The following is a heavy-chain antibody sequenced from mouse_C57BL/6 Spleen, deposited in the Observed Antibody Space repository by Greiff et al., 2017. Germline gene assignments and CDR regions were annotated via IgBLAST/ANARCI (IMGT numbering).Heavy chain of an antibody. V-gene: IGHV1-15*01. CDR2: IDPETGGT. CDR1: GYTFTDYE. Sequence: QVQLQQSGAELVRPGASVTLSCKASGYTFTDYEMHWVKQTPVHGLEWIGAIDPETGGTAYNQKFKGTAILTADKSSSTAYMGLRILPSEDSAVYYCTLEWDCDSHIDYWGQGTTLTVSS. J-gene: IGHJ2*01. CDR3: TLEWDCDSHIDY. D-gene: IGHD1-3*01.